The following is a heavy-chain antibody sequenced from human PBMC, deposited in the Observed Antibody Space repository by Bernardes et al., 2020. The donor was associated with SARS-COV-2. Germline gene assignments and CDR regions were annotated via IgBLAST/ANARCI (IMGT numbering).Heavy chain of an antibody. CDR2: ISAYNGNT. Sequence: ASVKVSCKTSGYTFNNYGISWVRQAPGQGLEWMGWISAYNGNTEFAQTVQGRVTMTTDTSTSTAYMELRSLSSDDTAVYYCARDRRLVMEYHGTYYFDYWGQGTLVTVSS. J-gene: IGHJ4*02. CDR3: ARDRRLVMEYHGTYYFDY. V-gene: IGHV1-18*01. D-gene: IGHD2-2*01. CDR1: GYTFNNYG.